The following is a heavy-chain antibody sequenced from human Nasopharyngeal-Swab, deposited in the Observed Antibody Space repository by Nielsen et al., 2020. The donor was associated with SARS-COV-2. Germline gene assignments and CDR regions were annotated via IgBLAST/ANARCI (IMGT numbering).Heavy chain of an antibody. D-gene: IGHD2-21*02. Sequence: SETLSLTCAVYGGSFSGYYWSWIRHPPGKGLEWIGEINHSGSTNYNPSLKSRVTISVDTSKNQFSLKLSSVTAADTALYYCARGPVVAYCGGDCYSEVILPGFDYWGQGTLVTVSS. J-gene: IGHJ4*02. CDR3: ARGPVVAYCGGDCYSEVILPGFDY. CDR1: GGSFSGYY. V-gene: IGHV4-34*01. CDR2: INHSGST.